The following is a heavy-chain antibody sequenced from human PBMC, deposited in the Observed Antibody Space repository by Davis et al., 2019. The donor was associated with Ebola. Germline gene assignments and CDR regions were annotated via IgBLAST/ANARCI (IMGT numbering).Heavy chain of an antibody. CDR3: ARGRRYYDFWSGIYYYYGMDV. J-gene: IGHJ6*04. CDR1: GYTFTSYA. V-gene: IGHV1-3*01. Sequence: AASVKVSCKASGYTFTSYAMHWVRQAPGQRLEWMGWINAGNGNTKYSQKFQGRVTITRDTSASTAYMELSSLRSEDTAVYYCARGRRYYDFWSGIYYYYGMDVWGKGTTVTVSS. CDR2: INAGNGNT. D-gene: IGHD3-3*01.